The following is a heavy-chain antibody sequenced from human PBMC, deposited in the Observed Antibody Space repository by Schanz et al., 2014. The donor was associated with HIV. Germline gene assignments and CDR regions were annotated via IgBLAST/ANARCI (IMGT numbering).Heavy chain of an antibody. CDR2: ISESGGRS. V-gene: IGHV3-23*04. Sequence: EVHLVESGGGLVQPGGSLRLSCAASGFSFSRYAMNWVRQAPGKGLEWVSSISESGGRSYYADSVNGRFTISRDNSKNTLYLQMTTLRIDDTAVYYCAKPEYDSRGNSQSHFDYWGQGTLVTVSS. CDR1: GFSFSRYA. CDR3: AKPEYDSRGNSQSHFDY. D-gene: IGHD3-22*01. J-gene: IGHJ4*02.